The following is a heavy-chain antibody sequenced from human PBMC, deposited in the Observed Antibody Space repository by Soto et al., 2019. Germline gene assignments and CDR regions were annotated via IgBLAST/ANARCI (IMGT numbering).Heavy chain of an antibody. D-gene: IGHD2-15*01. V-gene: IGHV3-23*01. CDR1: GFTFSSYA. J-gene: IGHJ4*02. CDR3: AKDRDIVVVVAATLLFDY. Sequence: GGSLRLSCAASGFTFSSYAMSWVRQAPGKGLEWVSAISGSGGSTYYADSVKGRFTISRDNSKNTLYLQMNSLRAEDTAVYYCAKDRDIVVVVAATLLFDYWGQGTLVTVSS. CDR2: ISGSGGST.